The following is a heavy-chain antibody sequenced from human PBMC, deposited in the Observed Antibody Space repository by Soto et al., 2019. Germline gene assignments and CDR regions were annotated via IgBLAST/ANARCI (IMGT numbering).Heavy chain of an antibody. CDR2: TGATGRTT. CDR3: ARLNSATTVTTSYDSSGMDV. V-gene: IGHV3-23*01. J-gene: IGHJ6*02. D-gene: IGHD4-17*01. CDR1: GFTFNIYA. Sequence: WSLRLSRAASGFTFNIYAMTWVRQAPGKGLEWVSTTGATGRTTYYSDSVKGRFTVSRDNSKNTLDLQMSNLRAEDAAVYYCARLNSATTVTTSYDSSGMDVWGQGTPVTVSS.